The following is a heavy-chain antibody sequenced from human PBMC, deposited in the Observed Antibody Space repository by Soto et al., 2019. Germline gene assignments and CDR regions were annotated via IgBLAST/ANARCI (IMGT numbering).Heavy chain of an antibody. CDR3: ARDLHSSSYYYYYYMDV. Sequence: SETLSLTCTVSGGSISSYYWSWIRQPPGKGLEWIGYIYYSGSTNYNPSLKSRVTISVDTSKNQFSLKLSSVTAADTAVYYCARDLHSSSYYYYYYMDVWGKGTTVTVSS. CDR1: GGSISSYY. J-gene: IGHJ6*03. V-gene: IGHV4-59*01. CDR2: IYYSGST. D-gene: IGHD6-6*01.